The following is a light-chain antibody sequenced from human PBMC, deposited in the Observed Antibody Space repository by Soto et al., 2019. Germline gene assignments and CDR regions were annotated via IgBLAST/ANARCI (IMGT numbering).Light chain of an antibody. CDR1: QSVSSN. CDR2: GAS. J-gene: IGKJ1*01. V-gene: IGKV3-15*01. CDR3: QQYNNWPLCT. Sequence: EIEMTQSPATLSVSPGERATLSCRASQSVSSNLAWYQQKPGQAPRLLIYGASTMATGIPARFSGSGSGTAFTLTIISLLSEDFAVYYCQQYNNWPLCTFGQGTKVEIK.